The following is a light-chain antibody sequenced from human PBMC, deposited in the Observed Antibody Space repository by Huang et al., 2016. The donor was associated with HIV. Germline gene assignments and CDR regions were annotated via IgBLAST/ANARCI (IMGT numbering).Light chain of an antibody. CDR2: DAS. CDR3: QQRGFWPLT. CDR1: QNVSSY. Sequence: ETVLTQSPATLSVSLGERATLSCRASQNVSSYLAWYQQKLGQAPRLLIYDASHRATGIPARCSGSGSGTDFSLTISSLEPEDFAVYYCQQRGFWPLTFGGGTKVDMK. J-gene: IGKJ4*01. V-gene: IGKV3-11*01.